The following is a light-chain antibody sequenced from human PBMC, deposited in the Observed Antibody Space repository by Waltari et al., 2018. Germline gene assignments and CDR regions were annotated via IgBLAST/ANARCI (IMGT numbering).Light chain of an antibody. Sequence: EIAMTQSPATLSVSPGERATLSCRASQSVSNNLVWYQQKPGQAPRLLIYDASTRATDIPARFSGSGSGTAFTLTISSLQSEDSAVYYCQQYNTWLRTFGQGTKVEI. J-gene: IGKJ1*01. CDR2: DAS. V-gene: IGKV3-15*01. CDR3: QQYNTWLRT. CDR1: QSVSNN.